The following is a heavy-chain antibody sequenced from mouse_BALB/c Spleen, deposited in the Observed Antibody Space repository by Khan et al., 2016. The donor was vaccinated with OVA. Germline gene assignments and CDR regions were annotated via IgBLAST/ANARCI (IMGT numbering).Heavy chain of an antibody. Sequence: VQLKQSGPELVKPGASVKMSCKASGYTFTNYVIHWVKQKPGQGLEWIGYINPDNDGTRFNENFKDKATLTSDKSSSTAYMELSSLTSEDSAVYYCAREASNWDFSFAYGGQGTLVTVSA. CDR3: AREASNWDFSFAY. J-gene: IGHJ3*01. D-gene: IGHD4-1*01. CDR1: GYTFTNYV. CDR2: INPDNDGT. V-gene: IGHV1S136*01.